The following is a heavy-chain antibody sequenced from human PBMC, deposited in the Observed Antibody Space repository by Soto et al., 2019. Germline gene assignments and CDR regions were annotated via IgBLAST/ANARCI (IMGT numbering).Heavy chain of an antibody. CDR3: ARDLCSGGSCDFDY. Sequence: GGSLRLSCAASGFTFSSYGMHWVRQAPGKGLEWVAVIWYDGSNKYYADSVKGRFTISRDNSKNTLYLQMNSLRAEDAAVYYCARDLCSGGSCDFDYWGQGTLVTVSS. CDR2: IWYDGSNK. V-gene: IGHV3-33*01. CDR1: GFTFSSYG. D-gene: IGHD2-15*01. J-gene: IGHJ4*02.